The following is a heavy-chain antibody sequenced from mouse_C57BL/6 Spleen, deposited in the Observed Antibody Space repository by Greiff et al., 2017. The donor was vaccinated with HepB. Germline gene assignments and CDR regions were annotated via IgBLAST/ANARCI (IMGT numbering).Heavy chain of an antibody. CDR1: GYTFTSYW. Sequence: QVQLKQSGTELVKPGASVKLSCKASGYTFTSYWMPWVKQRPGQGLEWIGNIHPSYGGTNYNEKFKSKATLTVDKSSSTAYMQLSSLTSEDSAVDDCAREATTVAQVDDWGQGTTLTVAS. V-gene: IGHV1-53*01. CDR3: AREATTVAQVDD. J-gene: IGHJ2*01. CDR2: IHPSYGGT. D-gene: IGHD1-1*01.